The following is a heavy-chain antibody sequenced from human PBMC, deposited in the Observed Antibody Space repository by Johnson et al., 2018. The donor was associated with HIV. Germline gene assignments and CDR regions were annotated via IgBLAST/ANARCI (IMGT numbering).Heavy chain of an antibody. Sequence: VQLVESGGGLVQPGGSLRLSCAASGFTVSSNYMSWVRQAPGKGLEWVSVIYSGGSTYCADSVTGRFTISRDNSKNTLYLQMNSLRAEDTAVYYCARPSEDYSSSSGDAFDIWGQGTMVTVSS. V-gene: IGHV3-66*02. CDR2: IYSGGST. D-gene: IGHD6-6*01. J-gene: IGHJ3*02. CDR3: ARPSEDYSSSSGDAFDI. CDR1: GFTVSSNY.